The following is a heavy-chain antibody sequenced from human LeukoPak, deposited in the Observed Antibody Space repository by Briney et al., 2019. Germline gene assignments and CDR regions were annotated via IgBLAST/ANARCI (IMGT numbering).Heavy chain of an antibody. J-gene: IGHJ4*02. CDR1: GGSFSGYY. CDR3: ARAAYDILTGYHAYYFDY. Sequence: PSETLSLTCAVYGGSFSGYYWSWIRQPPGKGLEWIGEINHSGSTNYNPSLKSRVTISVDTSKNQFSLKLSSVTAADTAVYYWARAAYDILTGYHAYYFDYWGQGTLVTVSS. D-gene: IGHD3-9*01. CDR2: INHSGST. V-gene: IGHV4-34*01.